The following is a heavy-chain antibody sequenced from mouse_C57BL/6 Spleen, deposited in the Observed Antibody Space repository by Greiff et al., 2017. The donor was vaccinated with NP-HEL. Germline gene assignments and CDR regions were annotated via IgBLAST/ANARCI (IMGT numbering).Heavy chain of an antibody. Sequence: VQLKESGAELARPGASVKMSCKASGYTFTSYTMHWVKQRPGQGLEWIGYINPSSGYTKYNQKFKDKATLTADKSSSTAYMQLSSLTSEDSAVYYCANIYYDYVDYWGQGTTLTVSS. D-gene: IGHD2-4*01. CDR1: GYTFTSYT. CDR3: ANIYYDYVDY. V-gene: IGHV1-4*01. CDR2: INPSSGYT. J-gene: IGHJ2*01.